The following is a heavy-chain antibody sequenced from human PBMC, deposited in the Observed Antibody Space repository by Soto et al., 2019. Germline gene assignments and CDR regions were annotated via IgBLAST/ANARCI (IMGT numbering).Heavy chain of an antibody. V-gene: IGHV3-30-3*01. J-gene: IGHJ5*02. Sequence: QVQLVESGGGVVQPGRSLRLSCAASGFTFSSYAMHWFRQAPGKGLERVAVISYDGSNKYYADSGKGRFTISRDNSKNTVYLQMNSLRAEDTAVYYCARDFGWFDPWGQGTLVTVSS. CDR2: ISYDGSNK. D-gene: IGHD3-3*01. CDR3: ARDFGWFDP. CDR1: GFTFSSYA.